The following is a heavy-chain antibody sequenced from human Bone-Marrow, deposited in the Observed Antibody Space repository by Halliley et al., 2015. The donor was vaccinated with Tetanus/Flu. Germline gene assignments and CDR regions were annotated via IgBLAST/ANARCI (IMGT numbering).Heavy chain of an antibody. Sequence: KGLEWVSIIYSGGSTEYADSVKGRFTISRDSSKNTLHLQMNSPRAEDTAVYYCSRAPFGGDYWGQGTLVTVSS. CDR2: IYSGGST. D-gene: IGHD3-3*01. J-gene: IGHJ4*02. CDR3: SRAPFGGDY. V-gene: IGHV3-66*01.